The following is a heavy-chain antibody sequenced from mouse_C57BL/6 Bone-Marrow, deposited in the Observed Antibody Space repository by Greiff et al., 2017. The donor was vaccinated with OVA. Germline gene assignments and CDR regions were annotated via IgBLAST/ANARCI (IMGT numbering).Heavy chain of an antibody. Sequence: EVQLQQSGPELVKPGASVKISCKASGYTFTDYYMNWVKQSHGQSLEWIGDINPNNGGTSYNQKFKGKATLTVDKSSSTAYMELRSLTSEDSAVYYCARSNWDYFDYWGQGTTLTVSS. V-gene: IGHV1-26*01. J-gene: IGHJ2*01. CDR3: ARSNWDYFDY. CDR1: GYTFTDYY. CDR2: INPNNGGT. D-gene: IGHD4-1*01.